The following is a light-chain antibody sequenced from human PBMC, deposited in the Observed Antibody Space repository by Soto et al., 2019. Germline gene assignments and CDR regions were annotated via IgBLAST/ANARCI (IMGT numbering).Light chain of an antibody. Sequence: EIVLTQSPVTLSLSPGEIATLSCRASQSVSSNYLAWYQQKPGQAPRLLIYGASSRATGIPDRFSGSGSGTDFTLTISRLEPEDFAVYYCQQYGSSPTFGQGTRLEI. CDR1: QSVSSNY. CDR2: GAS. CDR3: QQYGSSPT. J-gene: IGKJ5*01. V-gene: IGKV3-20*01.